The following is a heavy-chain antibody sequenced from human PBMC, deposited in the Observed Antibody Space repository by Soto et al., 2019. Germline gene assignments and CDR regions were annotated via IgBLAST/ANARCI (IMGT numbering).Heavy chain of an antibody. J-gene: IGHJ6*02. CDR1: GYSFTSYW. V-gene: IGHV5-10-1*01. CDR3: ARADCSGGSCLYYYYGMDV. D-gene: IGHD2-15*01. Sequence: GESLKISCKGSGYSFTSYWISWVRQMSGKGLEWMGRIDPSDSYTNYSPSFQGHVTISADKSISTAYLQWSSLKASDTAMYYCARADCSGGSCLYYYYGMDVWGQGTTVTVSS. CDR2: IDPSDSYT.